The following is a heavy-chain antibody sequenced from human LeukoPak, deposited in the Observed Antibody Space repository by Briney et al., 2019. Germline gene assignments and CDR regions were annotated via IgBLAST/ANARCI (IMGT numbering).Heavy chain of an antibody. D-gene: IGHD3-3*01. J-gene: IGHJ6*03. V-gene: IGHV3-30*02. Sequence: PGRSLRLSCAASGFTFSSYGMHWVRQAPGKGLEWVAFIRYDGSNKYYADSVKGRFTISRDNSKNTLYLQMNSLRAEDTAVYYCAKGYDFWTVYYYYMDVWGKGTTVTVSS. CDR3: AKGYDFWTVYYYYMDV. CDR1: GFTFSSYG. CDR2: IRYDGSNK.